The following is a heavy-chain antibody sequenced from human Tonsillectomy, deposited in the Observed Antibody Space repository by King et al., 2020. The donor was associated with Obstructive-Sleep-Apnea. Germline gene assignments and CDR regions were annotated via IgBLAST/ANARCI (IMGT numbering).Heavy chain of an antibody. J-gene: IGHJ6*02. CDR2: LYYSGST. CDR1: GGSISSSNYY. CDR3: ARDEFYYGMDV. V-gene: IGHV4-39*07. Sequence: QLQESGPGLVKPSETLSLTCTVSGGSISSSNYYWGWIRQPPGMGLEWIGSLYYSGSTYYNQSLKSRVTISVDTSKNKLSLKLSSVTAADTAIYYCARDEFYYGMDVWGQGTTVTVSS.